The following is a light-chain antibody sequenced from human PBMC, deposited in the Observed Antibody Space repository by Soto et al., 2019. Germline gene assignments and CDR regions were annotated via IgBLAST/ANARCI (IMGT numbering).Light chain of an antibody. CDR1: QSVSSSY. J-gene: IGKJ1*01. V-gene: IGKV3-20*01. CDR2: AAS. Sequence: EIVLTQSPGTLSLSPGERATLSCRASQSVSSSYLGWYQQKPGQAPRPLIYAASSSATGIPDRFSGSGSGTDFTLTISRLEPEDFAVYYCQQYGSSPRTFGQGTKVEIK. CDR3: QQYGSSPRT.